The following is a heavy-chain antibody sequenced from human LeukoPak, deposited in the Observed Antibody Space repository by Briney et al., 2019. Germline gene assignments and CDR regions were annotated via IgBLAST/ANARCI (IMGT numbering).Heavy chain of an antibody. CDR3: AKDSYSGSYHFDY. Sequence: GGSLRLSCAASGFTFSSYAMSWARQAPGKGLEWVSAISGSGGSTYYADSEKGRFTISRDNSKNTLYLQMNSLRAEDTAVYYCAKDSYSGSYHFDYWGQGTLVTVSS. V-gene: IGHV3-23*01. CDR1: GFTFSSYA. D-gene: IGHD1-26*01. CDR2: ISGSGGST. J-gene: IGHJ4*02.